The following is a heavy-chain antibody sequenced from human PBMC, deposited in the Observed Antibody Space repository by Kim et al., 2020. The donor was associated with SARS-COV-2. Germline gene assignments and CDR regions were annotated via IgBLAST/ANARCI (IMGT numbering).Heavy chain of an antibody. CDR1: GGSISSSSYY. V-gene: IGHV4-39*01. D-gene: IGHD3-16*01. J-gene: IGHJ4*02. CDR3: AAGGGFYAGY. CDR2: IYYSGST. Sequence: SETLSLTCTVSGGSISSSSYYWGWIRQPPGKGLEWIGSIYYSGSTYYNPSLKSRVTISVDTSKNQFSLKLSSVTAADTAVYYCAAGGGFYAGYWGQGTL.